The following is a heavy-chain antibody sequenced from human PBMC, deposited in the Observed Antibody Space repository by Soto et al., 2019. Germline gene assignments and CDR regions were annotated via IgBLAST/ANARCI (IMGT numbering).Heavy chain of an antibody. CDR2: IYHTGNT. CDR1: GGSISYDSY. D-gene: IGHD2-2*01. V-gene: IGHV4-30-4*01. CDR3: ARDEYQLLSSVSWFDS. Sequence: SETLSLTCTVSGGSISYDSYLSWIRQTPGKGLEWIGYIYHTGNTYYNPSLRSRVSISVDKSKSQFSLKLISVTAADTAVYFCARDEYQLLSSVSWFDSWGQGTLVTVSS. J-gene: IGHJ5*01.